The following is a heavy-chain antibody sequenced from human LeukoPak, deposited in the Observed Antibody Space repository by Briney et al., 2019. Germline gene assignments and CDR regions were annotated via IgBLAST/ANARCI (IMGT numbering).Heavy chain of an antibody. Sequence: GGSLRLSCAASGFTFSDYYMSWIRQAPGKGLEWVSYISSSSSYTNYADSVKGRFTISRDNAKSSLYLQMNSLRAEDTAVYYCARDLMVRGVPYYFDYWGQGTLATVSS. CDR3: ARDLMVRGVPYYFDY. CDR1: GFTFSDYY. D-gene: IGHD3-10*01. V-gene: IGHV3-11*06. J-gene: IGHJ4*02. CDR2: ISSSSSYT.